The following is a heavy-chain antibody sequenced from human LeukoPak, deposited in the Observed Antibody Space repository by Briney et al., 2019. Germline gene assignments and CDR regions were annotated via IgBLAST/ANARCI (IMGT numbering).Heavy chain of an antibody. CDR1: GFTFSSYA. J-gene: IGHJ4*02. CDR2: ISGNGVST. V-gene: IGHV3-23*01. Sequence: TGGSLRLSCATSGFTFSSYAMSWVRQAPGKGLEWVSAISGNGVSTYYADSVKGRFTISRDNCKNTMYLQMNSLRAEDTAVFYCAKGSQKIDYWGQGTLVTVSS. CDR3: AKGSQKIDY.